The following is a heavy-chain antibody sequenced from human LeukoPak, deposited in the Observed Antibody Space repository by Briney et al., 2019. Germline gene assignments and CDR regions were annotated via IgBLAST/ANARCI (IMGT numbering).Heavy chain of an antibody. CDR1: GFTFSSYY. Sequence: GGSLRLSCAASGFTFSSYYMTWVRQAPGKGLEWVANIQQDGSEKYYADSVKGRFTISRDNSKNTLYLQMNSLRAEDTAVYYCARDGYPYYYYYYGMDVWGQGTTVTVSS. D-gene: IGHD5-12*01. V-gene: IGHV3-7*01. CDR2: IQQDGSEK. CDR3: ARDGYPYYYYYYGMDV. J-gene: IGHJ6*02.